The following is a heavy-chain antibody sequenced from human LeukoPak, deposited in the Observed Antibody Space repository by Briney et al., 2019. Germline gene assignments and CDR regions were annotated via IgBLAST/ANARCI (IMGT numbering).Heavy chain of an antibody. CDR2: ISPNSGGT. V-gene: IGHV1-2*02. Sequence: ASVKVSCKASGYNFTGYFMHWVRQAPGQGLKWMGWISPNSGGTNYAQKFQGRVTMTRDTSISTAYMELSRLTSDDTAVYYCARDGNFDIWGQGTMVTVSS. J-gene: IGHJ3*02. CDR3: ARDGNFDI. D-gene: IGHD4-23*01. CDR1: GYNFTGYF.